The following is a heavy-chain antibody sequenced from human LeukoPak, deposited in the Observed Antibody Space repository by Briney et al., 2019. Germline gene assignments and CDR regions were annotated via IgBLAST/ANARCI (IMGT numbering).Heavy chain of an antibody. CDR2: MREDGTEI. D-gene: IGHD1-1*01. CDR1: GFPFDVQT. Sequence: PGGSLRLSCAASGFPFDVQTMSWVRQAPGKGLDWVASMREDGTEIYYVDSVKGRFTISRDNPKNSLYLQMNSLRGEDTAVYYCARGIGLERRYFQFDYWGQGILVTVSS. J-gene: IGHJ4*02. CDR3: ARGIGLERRYFQFDY. V-gene: IGHV3-7*01.